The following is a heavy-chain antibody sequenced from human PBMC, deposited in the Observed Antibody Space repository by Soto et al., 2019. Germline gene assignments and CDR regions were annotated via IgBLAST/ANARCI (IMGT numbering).Heavy chain of an antibody. Sequence: SETLSLTCTVSGGSISSYYWSWIRQPPGKGLEWIGYIYYSGSTNYNPSLKSRVTISVDTSKNQFSLKLSSVTAADTAVYYCARLGPYCSSTSCWEYPRAGYAFDIWGQGTMVTVSS. D-gene: IGHD2-2*01. CDR1: GGSISSYY. J-gene: IGHJ3*02. CDR2: IYYSGST. CDR3: ARLGPYCSSTSCWEYPRAGYAFDI. V-gene: IGHV4-59*08.